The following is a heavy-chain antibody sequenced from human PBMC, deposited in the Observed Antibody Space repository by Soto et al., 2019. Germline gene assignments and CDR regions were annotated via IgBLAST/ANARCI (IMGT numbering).Heavy chain of an antibody. D-gene: IGHD2-8*02. J-gene: IGHJ4*02. V-gene: IGHV3-74*01. CDR2: ISPDGSDV. Sequence: PGGSLRLSCAASGFPFTNYWMNLVRQTPGKGLMWVSRISPDGSDVGYADSVEGRFTVSRDNAKNTLYLQMHSLRAEDTSMYYCACWGHIVPVATSDFDRWCQGNRVTV. CDR3: ACWGHIVPVATSDFDR. CDR1: GFPFTNYW.